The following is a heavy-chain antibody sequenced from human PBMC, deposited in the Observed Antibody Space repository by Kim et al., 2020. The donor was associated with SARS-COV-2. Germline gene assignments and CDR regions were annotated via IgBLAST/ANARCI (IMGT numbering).Heavy chain of an antibody. V-gene: IGHV1-8*01. CDR3: VKTIGWGSQDGIFDL. D-gene: IGHD7-27*01. CDR1: GYTFTSYH. Sequence: ASVKVSCKASGYTFTSYHINWVRQAAGQGLEWMGWMDPVSGNTGYAQKVQGRVTMTRDTSISTAYMELSSLRYEDTAVYFCVKTIGWGSQDGIFDLWGRSPLIPVSS. CDR2: MDPVSGNT. J-gene: IGHJ2*01.